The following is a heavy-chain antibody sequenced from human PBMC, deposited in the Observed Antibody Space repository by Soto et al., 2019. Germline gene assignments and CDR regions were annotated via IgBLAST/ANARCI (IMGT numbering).Heavy chain of an antibody. CDR3: VKDRFVNY. D-gene: IGHD3-3*01. CDR2: ISSNGVST. J-gene: IGHJ4*02. CDR1: GLNFNDYA. V-gene: IGHV3-64D*06. Sequence: PGESLRLSCSASGLNFNDYAMHWVRQAAGKGLKYVSSISSNGVSTYYADSVKGRFTISRDNSKNTLYLQMNSRRVEDTAVYYCVKDRFVNYWGQGALLTVSS.